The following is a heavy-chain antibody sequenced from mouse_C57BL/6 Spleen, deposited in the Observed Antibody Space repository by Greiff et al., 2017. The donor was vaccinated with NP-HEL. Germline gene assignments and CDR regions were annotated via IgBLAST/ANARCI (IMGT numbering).Heavy chain of an antibody. D-gene: IGHD1-1*01. V-gene: IGHV1-69*01. CDR2: IDPSDSYT. J-gene: IGHJ2*01. Sequence: QVQLQQPGAELVMPGASVKLSCKASGYTFTSYWMHWVKQRPGQGLEWIGEIDPSDSYTTYNQQFKGKSTLTVDKSSSTAYMQLSSLTSEDSAVYYCARGGTDGSTFYYVDDWGKGTTLTVSS. CDR1: GYTFTSYW. CDR3: ARGGTDGSTFYYVDD.